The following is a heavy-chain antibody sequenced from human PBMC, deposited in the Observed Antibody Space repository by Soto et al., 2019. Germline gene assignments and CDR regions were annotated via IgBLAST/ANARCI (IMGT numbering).Heavy chain of an antibody. V-gene: IGHV4-34*01. J-gene: IGHJ6*02. D-gene: IGHD3-16*01. CDR3: ARVLRFYYYGMDV. CDR1: GGSFSGYY. CDR2: INHSGST. Sequence: ETLSLTCAVYGGSFSGYYWSWIRQPPGKGLEWIGEINHSGSTNYNPSLKSRVTISVDTSKNQFSLKLSSVTAADTAVYYCARVLRFYYYGMDVWGQGTTVTVSS.